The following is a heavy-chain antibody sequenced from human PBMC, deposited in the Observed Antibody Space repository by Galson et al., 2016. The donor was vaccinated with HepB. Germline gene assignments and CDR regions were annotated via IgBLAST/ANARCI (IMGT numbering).Heavy chain of an antibody. CDR2: ISSNGGTT. CDR3: ARWGTSSWYDY. Sequence: SLRLSCAASGFTFSSYAMHWFRQAPGKGLEYISAISSNGGTTYYADSVKGRFTISRDNSKNTLYLQMGSLRAEDMAVYYCARWGTSSWYDYWGQGTLVTVSS. D-gene: IGHD6-13*01. J-gene: IGHJ4*02. CDR1: GFTFSSYA. V-gene: IGHV3-64*02.